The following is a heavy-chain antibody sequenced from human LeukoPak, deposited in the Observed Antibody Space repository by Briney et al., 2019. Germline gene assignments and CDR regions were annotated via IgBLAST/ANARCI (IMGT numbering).Heavy chain of an antibody. CDR1: GGSISNYY. V-gene: IGHV4-4*07. J-gene: IGHJ4*02. CDR3: ARGPPPDFDY. CDR2: IYSSGST. Sequence: SETLSLTCTDSGGSISNYYWSWIRQPAGKGLEWIGRIYSSGSTDYNPSLKSRVTMSVDTSKNQFSLKLSSVTAADTAVYYCARGPPPDFDYWGQGTLVTVSS.